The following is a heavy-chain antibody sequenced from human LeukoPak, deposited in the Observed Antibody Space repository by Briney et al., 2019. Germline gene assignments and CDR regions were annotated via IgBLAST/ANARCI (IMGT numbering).Heavy chain of an antibody. J-gene: IGHJ2*01. V-gene: IGHV5-51*01. CDR1: GYSFPNYW. Sequence: PGESLKISCTGSGYSFPNYWITWVRQMPGKGLEWMGIIYPADSDTRYSPSFQGQVTISADKSISTAFLRWTSLKASDTAIYYCARGRGTGSPIGPRYFDLWGRGTLVTVSS. D-gene: IGHD3-10*01. CDR2: IYPADSDT. CDR3: ARGRGTGSPIGPRYFDL.